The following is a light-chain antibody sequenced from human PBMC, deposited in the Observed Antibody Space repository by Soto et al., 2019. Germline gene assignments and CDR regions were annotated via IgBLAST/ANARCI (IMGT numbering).Light chain of an antibody. CDR1: KLGDKY. V-gene: IGLV3-1*01. CDR2: QHS. J-gene: IGLJ2*01. CDR3: QAWDSSTANVV. Sequence: SYELTQPPSVSVSPGQTANITCSGEKLGDKYACWYQQRPGQSPVLVIYQHSKRPSGIPERFSGSNSGNTATLTISGTQAMDEADYYCQAWDSSTANVVFGVGTKLTVL.